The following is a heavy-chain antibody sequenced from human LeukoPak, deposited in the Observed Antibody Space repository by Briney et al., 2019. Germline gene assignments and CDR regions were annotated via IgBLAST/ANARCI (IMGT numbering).Heavy chain of an antibody. CDR2: ISAYNGNT. D-gene: IGHD3-22*01. CDR1: GYTFTGYY. CDR3: ARDLNDSSGYYHDY. J-gene: IGHJ4*02. V-gene: IGHV1-18*04. Sequence: ASVKVSCKTSGYTFTGYYMHWVRQAPGQGLEWMGWISAYNGNTNYAQKLQGRVTMTTDTSTSTAYMELRSLRSDDTAVYYCARDLNDSSGYYHDYWGQGTLVTVSS.